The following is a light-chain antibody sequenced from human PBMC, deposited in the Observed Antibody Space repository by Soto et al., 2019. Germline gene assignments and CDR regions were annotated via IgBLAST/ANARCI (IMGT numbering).Light chain of an antibody. CDR3: ETWDSNSVV. CDR1: SGHSSYI. V-gene: IGLV4-60*03. J-gene: IGLJ2*01. Sequence: QLVLTQSSSASASLGSSVKLTCTLSSGHSSYIIEWHQQQPGKAPRYLMKLEGSGSYNKGSGVPDRFSGSSSGADRYLTISNLQSEDEADYYCETWDSNSVVFGGGTKLTVL. CDR2: LEGSGSY.